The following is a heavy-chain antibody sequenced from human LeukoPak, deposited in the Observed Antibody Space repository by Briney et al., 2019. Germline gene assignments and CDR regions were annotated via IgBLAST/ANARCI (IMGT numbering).Heavy chain of an antibody. J-gene: IGHJ4*02. CDR1: GFTFSSYA. CDR3: AKGKTFYDFWSGYEY. D-gene: IGHD3-3*01. Sequence: GGSLRLSCAASGFTFSSYAMGWVRQAPGKGLGWVSAISGNGGGITSADSVKAHFTILRDNSKNRLYFQRNSLRADDSAVYYCAKGKTFYDFWSGYEYWGQGTLVTVSS. V-gene: IGHV3-23*01. CDR2: ISGNGGGI.